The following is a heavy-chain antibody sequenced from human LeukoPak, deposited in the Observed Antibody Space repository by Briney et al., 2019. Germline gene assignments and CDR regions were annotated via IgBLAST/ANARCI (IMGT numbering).Heavy chain of an antibody. J-gene: IGHJ4*02. CDR1: GYTFTSYG. D-gene: IGHD6-19*01. CDR3: ARDRTSGWYDPAFDY. CDR2: ISAYNGNT. V-gene: IGHV1-18*01. Sequence: ASVKVSCKASGYTFTSYGISWVRQAPGQGLEWMGWISAYNGNTNYAQKLQGRVTMTTDTSTSTAYMELRSLRSDDTAVYYCARDRTSGWYDPAFDYWGQGTLVTVSS.